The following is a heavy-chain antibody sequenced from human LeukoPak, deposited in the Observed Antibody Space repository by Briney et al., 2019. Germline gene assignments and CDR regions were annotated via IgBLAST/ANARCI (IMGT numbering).Heavy chain of an antibody. CDR1: GFIFSDYW. D-gene: IGHD3-3*01. Sequence: GGSLRLSCAASGFIFSDYWMHWVRQVPGKGPVWVSRISSDGSSTSYADSVKGRFTISRDNSKNTLYLQMNSLRAEDTAVYYCARDRDTIFYGYMDVWGKGTTVTVSS. J-gene: IGHJ6*03. CDR3: ARDRDTIFYGYMDV. V-gene: IGHV3-74*01. CDR2: ISSDGSST.